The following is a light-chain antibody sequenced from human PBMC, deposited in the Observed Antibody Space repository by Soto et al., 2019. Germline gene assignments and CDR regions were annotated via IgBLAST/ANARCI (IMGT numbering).Light chain of an antibody. CDR1: QSVGSHV. CDR3: HPYGGSSRA. Sequence: EVVWTQSPATRSLSPGERATLSCGASQSVGSHVLAWYQQKPGLAPRLLSYDASSRATGIPDRFSGSGSGAALTLTISRLEREDSAVYSCHPYGGSSRAFGQRTRVHI. V-gene: IGKV3D-20*01. CDR2: DAS. J-gene: IGKJ1*01.